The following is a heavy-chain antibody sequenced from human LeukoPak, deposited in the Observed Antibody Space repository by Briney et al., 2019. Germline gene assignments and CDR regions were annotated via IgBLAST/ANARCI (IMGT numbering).Heavy chain of an antibody. CDR1: GFTFSSFA. CDR3: ARVAGTAGFFYYYYYYMDV. D-gene: IGHD6-19*01. V-gene: IGHV3-23*01. CDR2: ISDNSGNT. Sequence: GGSLRLSCAASGFTFSSFAMSWVRQAPGQGLEWVSAISDNSGNTYYADSVKGRFTISRDNAKNSLYLQMNSLRAEDTAVYYCARVAGTAGFFYYYYYYMDVWGKGTTVTISS. J-gene: IGHJ6*03.